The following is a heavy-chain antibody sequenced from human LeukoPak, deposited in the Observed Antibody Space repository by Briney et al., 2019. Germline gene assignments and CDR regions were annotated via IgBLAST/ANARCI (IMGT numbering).Heavy chain of an antibody. CDR2: IYYRGST. J-gene: IGHJ5*02. CDR3: AGYCSGGSCYSYWFDP. CDR1: GGSISSGGYH. Sequence: SQTLSLTCTVSGGSISSGGYHWRWIRQHPGKGLEWIGYIYYRGSTYYNPSLKSRVTISVDTSKNQFSLKLSSVTAADTAVYYCAGYCSGGSCYSYWFDPWGQGTLVTVSS. D-gene: IGHD2-15*01. V-gene: IGHV4-31*03.